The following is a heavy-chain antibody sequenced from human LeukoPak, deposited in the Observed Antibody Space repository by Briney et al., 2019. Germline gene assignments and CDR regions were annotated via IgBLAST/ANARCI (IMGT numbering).Heavy chain of an antibody. CDR1: GFTVSSNY. V-gene: IGHV3-53*01. CDR3: ARGRGAITGTTGYYFDY. Sequence: PGGSLRLSCAASGFTVSSNYMSWVRQAPGKGLDWVSIIYSGGSTYSADSVKGRFTISGDNSKNTLYLQMNSLRAEDTAVYYCARGRGAITGTTGYYFDYWGQGTLVTVSS. J-gene: IGHJ4*02. CDR2: IYSGGST. D-gene: IGHD1-20*01.